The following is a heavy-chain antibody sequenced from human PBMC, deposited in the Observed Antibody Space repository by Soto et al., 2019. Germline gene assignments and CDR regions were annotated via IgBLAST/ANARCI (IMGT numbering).Heavy chain of an antibody. CDR3: ARFVRHQLPTIDY. J-gene: IGHJ4*02. CDR2: MNPSSGYT. CDR1: GYTFTDYD. D-gene: IGHD1-26*01. Sequence: ASVKVSCKASGYTFTDYDINWVRQATGQGLEWMGRMNPSSGYTGYAQKFQGRVTMTWDTSISTAYMELSSLTSADTAVYYCARFVRHQLPTIDYWGQGALVTVSS. V-gene: IGHV1-8*01.